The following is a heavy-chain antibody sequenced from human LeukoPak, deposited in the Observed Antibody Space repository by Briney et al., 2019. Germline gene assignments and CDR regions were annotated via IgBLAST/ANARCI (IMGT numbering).Heavy chain of an antibody. V-gene: IGHV4-59*01. CDR1: GGSISSYY. D-gene: IGHD6-19*01. Sequence: SETLSLTCTVSGGSISSYYWSWIRQPPGKGLEWIGYIYYSGSTNYNPSFKSRVTRSVDTPKNQFSLKLSSVTAADTAVYYCARGVPPSYSSGWYRDYCYYGMDVWGQGTTVTVSS. CDR3: ARGVPPSYSSGWYRDYCYYGMDV. CDR2: IYYSGST. J-gene: IGHJ6*02.